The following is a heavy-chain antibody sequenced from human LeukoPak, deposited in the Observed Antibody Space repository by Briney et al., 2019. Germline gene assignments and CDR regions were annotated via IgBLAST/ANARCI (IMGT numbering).Heavy chain of an antibody. CDR2: VSYSGSS. CDR1: GGSVSSTNAY. D-gene: IGHD1-1*01. J-gene: IGHJ4*02. V-gene: IGHV4-39*01. Sequence: SETLSLTCTVSGGSVSSTNAYWGWIRQPPGKGLEWIGHVSYSGSSYYNPSLKSRVTIFVDTSNNQFSLILTSVTDADAAVYYCASISWNDRSVFDYWGQGILVTVSS. CDR3: ASISWNDRSVFDY.